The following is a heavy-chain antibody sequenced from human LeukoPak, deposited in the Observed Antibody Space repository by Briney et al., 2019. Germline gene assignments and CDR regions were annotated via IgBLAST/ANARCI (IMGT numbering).Heavy chain of an antibody. Sequence: SETLSLTCAVYGGSFSGYYWSWIRQPPGKGLEWIGEINHSGSTNYNPSLKSRVTISVDTSKNQFSLKLSPVTAADTAVYYCARSHYYDSSGSHNNWFDPWGQGTLVTVSS. V-gene: IGHV4-34*01. J-gene: IGHJ5*02. CDR3: ARSHYYDSSGSHNNWFDP. D-gene: IGHD3-22*01. CDR1: GGSFSGYY. CDR2: INHSGST.